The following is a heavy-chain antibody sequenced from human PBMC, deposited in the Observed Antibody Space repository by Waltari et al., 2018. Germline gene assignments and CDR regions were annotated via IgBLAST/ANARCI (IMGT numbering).Heavy chain of an antibody. Sequence: QLQLQESGPGLVKPSGTLSLTCTVSGDSMHSNSWWSWVRQPPEKGLELFGQIHRSGRINYNPSLESRVTISLDTSNRQFSLKLTSTTAADTAVYYCARDRGIGLYFDSWGQGTLVTVSP. D-gene: IGHD1-26*01. CDR3: ARDRGIGLYFDS. J-gene: IGHJ4*02. V-gene: IGHV4-4*02. CDR2: IHRSGRI. CDR1: GDSMHSNSW.